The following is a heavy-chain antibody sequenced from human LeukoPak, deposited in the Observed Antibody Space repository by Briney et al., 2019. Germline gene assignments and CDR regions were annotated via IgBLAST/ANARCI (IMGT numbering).Heavy chain of an antibody. V-gene: IGHV2-5*01. D-gene: IGHD3-3*01. J-gene: IGHJ4*02. Sequence: SGPTLVNPTQTLTLTCTFSGFSLSTSGVGVGWIRQPPGKALEWLALIYWNDDKRYSPSLKSRLTITKDTSKNQVVLTMTNMDPVDTATYYCAHSSYDFWSSYTSYYFDYWGQGTLVTVSS. CDR1: GFSLSTSGVG. CDR2: IYWNDDK. CDR3: AHSSYDFWSSYTSYYFDY.